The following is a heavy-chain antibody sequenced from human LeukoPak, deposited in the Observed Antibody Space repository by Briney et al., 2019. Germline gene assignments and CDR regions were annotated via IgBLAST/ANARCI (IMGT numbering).Heavy chain of an antibody. V-gene: IGHV1-46*01. CDR1: GYTFTTHY. Sequence: GASVKVSCKASGYTFTTHYIHWVRQAPGQGLEWVGIINPSAGSTNYAQKFQGRVTMTRDTSTTTVYMELSSLRSEDTAVYYCARDARSYHDFGTDYYAGNWFDPWGQGTLVTVSS. CDR2: INPSAGST. J-gene: IGHJ5*02. D-gene: IGHD3-3*01. CDR3: ARDARSYHDFGTDYYAGNWFDP.